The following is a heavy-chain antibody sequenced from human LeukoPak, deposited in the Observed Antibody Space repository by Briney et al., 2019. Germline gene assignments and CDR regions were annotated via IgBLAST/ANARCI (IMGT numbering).Heavy chain of an antibody. J-gene: IGHJ4*02. CDR2: MNTNTGNP. D-gene: IGHD3-22*01. V-gene: IGHV7-4-1*02. Sequence: ASVKVSCKASGYTFTNYAMNWVRQAPGQGLEWMGWMNTNTGNPTYAQGFTGRFVFSLDTSVSTAYLQISSLRTEDTAVYYCAVLSYDSSGYYYPFDYWGQGTLVTVSS. CDR3: AVLSYDSSGYYYPFDY. CDR1: GYTFTNYA.